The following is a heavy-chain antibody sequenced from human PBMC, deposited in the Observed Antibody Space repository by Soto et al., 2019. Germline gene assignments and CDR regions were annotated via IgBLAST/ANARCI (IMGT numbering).Heavy chain of an antibody. J-gene: IGHJ3*02. CDR2: FIPIFDAA. D-gene: IGHD3-10*01. CDR3: ARKAESYGFDI. V-gene: IGHV1-69*01. Sequence: QVQLVQSGAEVKKPGSSVKVSCKASGGTFSNYAINWVRQAPGQGLEWMGGFIPIFDAANYAQNFPGRVTITADESTTTAYMELSDLRSEDTAMYYCARKAESYGFDIWGQGTLVTVSS. CDR1: GGTFSNYA.